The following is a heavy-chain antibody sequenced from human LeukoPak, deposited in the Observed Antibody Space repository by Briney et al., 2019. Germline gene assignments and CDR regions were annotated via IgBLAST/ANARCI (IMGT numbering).Heavy chain of an antibody. CDR2: INPNSGGT. CDR3: ARAELGYCSSTSCYNGDY. V-gene: IGHV1-2*02. J-gene: IGHJ4*02. Sequence: PGASVKVSCKASGYTFTSYDIHWVRQATGQGLEWMGWINPNSGGTNYAQKFQGRVTMTRDTSISTGYMELSRLRSEDTAVYYCARAELGYCSSTSCYNGDYWGQGTLVTVSS. D-gene: IGHD2-2*02. CDR1: GYTFTSYD.